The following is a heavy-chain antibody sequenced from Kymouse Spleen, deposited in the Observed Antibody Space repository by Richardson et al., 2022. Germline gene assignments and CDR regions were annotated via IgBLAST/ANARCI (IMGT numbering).Heavy chain of an antibody. V-gene: IGHV3-21*03. J-gene: IGHJ5*02. CDR2: ISSSSSYI. CDR1: GFTFSSYS. CDR3: ARDPDSSGWYWFDP. Sequence: EVQLVESGGGLVKPGGSLRLSCAASGFTFSSYSMNWVRQAPGKGLEWVSSISSSSSYIYYADSVKGRFTISRDNAKNSLYLQMNSLRAEDTAVYYCARDPDSSGWYWFDPWGQGTLVTVSS. D-gene: IGHD6-19*01.